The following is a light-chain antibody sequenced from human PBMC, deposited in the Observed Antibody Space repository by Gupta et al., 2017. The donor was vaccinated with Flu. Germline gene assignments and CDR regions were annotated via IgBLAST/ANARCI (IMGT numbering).Light chain of an antibody. CDR3: QTWDEDIRV. J-gene: IGLJ1*01. V-gene: IGLV3-1*01. CDR2: KDK. Sequence: PGKTASITCSGGKFGNRYVCWYQQSPGQSLLFVMLKDKNRPSGITERFSGSTSATTATLTISGAQAVDDDYYYCQTWDEDIRVFGPGTTVTVL. CDR1: KFGNRY.